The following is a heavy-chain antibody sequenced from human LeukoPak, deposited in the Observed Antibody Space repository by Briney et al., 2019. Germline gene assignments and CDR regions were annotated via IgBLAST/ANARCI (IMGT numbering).Heavy chain of an antibody. D-gene: IGHD3-10*02. CDR1: GFTFSSYE. V-gene: IGHV3-48*03. J-gene: IGHJ6*04. Sequence: PAGGSLRLSCAASGFTFSSYEMNWVRQAPGKGLEWVSYISSSGSTIYYADSVKGRFTISSDNAKNSLYLQMNSLRAEDTAVYYCAELGITMIGGVWGKGTTVTISS. CDR3: AELGITMIGGV. CDR2: ISSSGSTI.